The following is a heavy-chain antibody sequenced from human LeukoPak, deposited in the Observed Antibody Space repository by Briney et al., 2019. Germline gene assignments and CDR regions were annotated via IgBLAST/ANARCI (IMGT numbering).Heavy chain of an antibody. CDR1: VFTFISYG. V-gene: IGHV3-30*02. CDR3: AKDPTPGYSSSWYCRD. Sequence: GGSLRLSCAASVFTFISYGMHWVRQAPGKGLEWVAFIRYDGSNKYYADSVKGRFTISRDNSKNTLYLQMNSLRAEDTAVYYCAKDPTPGYSSSWYCRDWGQGTLVTVSS. D-gene: IGHD6-13*01. CDR2: IRYDGSNK. J-gene: IGHJ4*02.